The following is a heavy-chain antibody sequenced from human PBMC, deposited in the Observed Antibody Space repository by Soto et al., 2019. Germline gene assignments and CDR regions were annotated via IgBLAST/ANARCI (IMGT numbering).Heavy chain of an antibody. V-gene: IGHV1-18*01. D-gene: IGHD5-12*01. CDR1: GYTLFTYD. J-gene: IGHJ5*02. CDR3: ARHHGPTTSENWFDP. CDR2: ISTYSGDT. Sequence: ASVKVYCKASGYTLFTYDISWVRQAPGQGLEWMGWISTYSGDTKYAQKFQGRVTMTTDTSTTTAYLELRSLRSDDTAVYYCARHHGPTTSENWFDPWGQGTLVTVSS.